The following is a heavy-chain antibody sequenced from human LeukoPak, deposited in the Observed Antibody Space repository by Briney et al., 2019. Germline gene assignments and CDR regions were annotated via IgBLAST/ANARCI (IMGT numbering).Heavy chain of an antibody. D-gene: IGHD6-19*01. J-gene: IGHJ4*02. CDR1: GGSFSGYY. CDR3: ASPAVAGTQPFDY. V-gene: IGHV4-34*01. CDR2: INHSGST. Sequence: SETLTLTCAVYGGSFSGYYWSWIRQPPGKGLEWIGEINHSGSTYYNPSLKSRVTISVDKSKNQFSLKLSSVTAADTAVYYCASPAVAGTQPFDYWGQGTLVTVSS.